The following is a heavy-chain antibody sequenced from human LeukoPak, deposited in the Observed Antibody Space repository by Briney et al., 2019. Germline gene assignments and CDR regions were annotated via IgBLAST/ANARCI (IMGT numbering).Heavy chain of an antibody. J-gene: IGHJ4*02. V-gene: IGHV4-31*03. Sequence: SETLSLTCTVSGGSISSGGYYWSWIRQHPGKGLEWIGYIYYSGSTYYNPSLKSRVTISVDTSKNQFSLKLSSVTAADTAVYYCARDSPRLGSDYWGQGTLATVSS. CDR1: GGSISSGGYY. D-gene: IGHD3-16*01. CDR2: IYYSGST. CDR3: ARDSPRLGSDY.